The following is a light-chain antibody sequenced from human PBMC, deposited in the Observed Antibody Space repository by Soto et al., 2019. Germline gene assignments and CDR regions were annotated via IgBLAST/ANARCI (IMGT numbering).Light chain of an antibody. Sequence: QSVLTQPPSTSGTPGQRVTISCSGSSSNIGRNTVHWYQQIPGTAPKLLIYTNNQRSSGFADRFSGSKSDTSASLVISGLQSEDEADYYCETWDNGLTGVVFGGGTTVTVL. CDR1: SSNIGRNT. J-gene: IGLJ2*01. CDR2: TNN. V-gene: IGLV1-44*01. CDR3: ETWDNGLTGVV.